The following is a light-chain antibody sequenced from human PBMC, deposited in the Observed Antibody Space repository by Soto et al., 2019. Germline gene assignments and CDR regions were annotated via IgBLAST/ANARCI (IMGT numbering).Light chain of an antibody. CDR1: QTVSTY. V-gene: IGKV1-39*01. Sequence: DIQMPQSPSSLSASVGATVTFTCRASQTVSTYLNWYLLKPGKAPKLLIYVASSLQSGVPSRFSANGSATEFALTISGLRPEDSATFYCQQSYKTPRTFGQGSRLEIK. J-gene: IGKJ2*01. CDR2: VAS. CDR3: QQSYKTPRT.